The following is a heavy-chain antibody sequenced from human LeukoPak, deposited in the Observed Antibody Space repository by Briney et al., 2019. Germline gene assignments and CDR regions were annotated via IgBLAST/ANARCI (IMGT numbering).Heavy chain of an antibody. D-gene: IGHD3-3*01. J-gene: IGHJ4*02. V-gene: IGHV3-66*01. CDR3: ASLDLWSGYFDS. CDR1: GLTDSRNC. CDR2: IYSGGGT. Sequence: GGSLRLSCSACGLTDSRNCMRWLRQAPGKGLEGVCLIYSGGGTHYSDSVKGRFTIYRDSSKNTLYLQLNSLRAEDMAVYYCASLDLWSGYFDSWRQGTLVTVSS.